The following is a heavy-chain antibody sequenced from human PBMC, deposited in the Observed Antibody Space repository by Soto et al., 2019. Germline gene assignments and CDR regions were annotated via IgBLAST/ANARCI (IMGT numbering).Heavy chain of an antibody. V-gene: IGHV3-30*18. CDR3: AKDFDLYFDY. J-gene: IGHJ4*02. Sequence: QVQLVESGGGVVQPGRSLRLSCAASGFTFSSYGMHWVRQAPGKGLEWVAVISYDGSNKYYADSLKGRFTISRDNSKNTLYLQMNSLRAEDTAVYYCAKDFDLYFDYWGQGTLVTVSS. CDR2: ISYDGSNK. CDR1: GFTFSSYG.